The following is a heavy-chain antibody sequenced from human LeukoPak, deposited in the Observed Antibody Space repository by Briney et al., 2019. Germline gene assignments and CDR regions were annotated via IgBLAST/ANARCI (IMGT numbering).Heavy chain of an antibody. D-gene: IGHD3-22*01. J-gene: IGHJ5*02. Sequence: GASVKVSRKASGYTFTSYGISWVRQAPGQGLEWMGWISAYNGNTNYAQKLQGRVTMTTDTSTSTAYMELRSLRSDDTAVYYCARVGSSGPNSSGYYYWFDPWGQGTLVTVSS. CDR2: ISAYNGNT. CDR3: ARVGSSGPNSSGYYYWFDP. CDR1: GYTFTSYG. V-gene: IGHV1-18*01.